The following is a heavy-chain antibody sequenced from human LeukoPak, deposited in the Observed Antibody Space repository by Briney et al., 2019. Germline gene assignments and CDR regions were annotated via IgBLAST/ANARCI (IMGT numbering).Heavy chain of an antibody. CDR3: AKDRGYSYGCFDY. CDR1: GFTFSNYA. CDR2: ISGSGGST. V-gene: IGHV3-23*01. D-gene: IGHD5-18*01. Sequence: GGSLRLSCAASGFTFSNYAMSWVRQAPGKGLEWVSAISGSGGSTYYADSVKGRFTISRDNSKNTLYLQMNSLRAEDTAVYYCAKDRGYSYGCFDYWGQGTLVTVSS. J-gene: IGHJ4*02.